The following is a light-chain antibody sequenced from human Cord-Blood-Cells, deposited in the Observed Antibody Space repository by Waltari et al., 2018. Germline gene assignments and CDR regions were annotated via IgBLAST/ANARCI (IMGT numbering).Light chain of an antibody. J-gene: IGKJ1*01. Sequence: IQMTQSPSPLSASVGDRVTITCRASQRISSWLAWYQQKPGKAPKLLIYKASSLESGVPSRFSGSGSGTEFTLTISSLQPDDFATYYCQQYNSYSWTFGQGTKVEIK. CDR2: KAS. CDR3: QQYNSYSWT. CDR1: QRISSW. V-gene: IGKV1-5*03.